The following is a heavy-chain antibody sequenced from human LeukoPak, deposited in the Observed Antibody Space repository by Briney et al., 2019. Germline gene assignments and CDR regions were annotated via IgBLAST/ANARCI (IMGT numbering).Heavy chain of an antibody. CDR3: AKDVGKWESLHFFDY. D-gene: IGHD1-26*01. CDR2: ISGSGAST. Sequence: PGVSLRLSCLTSGFTLSTNAMSWVRQAPGKGLEWISGISGSGASTYYADSVKGRFTISRDDSRNTLYLQMNSLRGDDTAVYYCAKDVGKWESLHFFDYWGQGILVTVSS. J-gene: IGHJ4*02. V-gene: IGHV3-23*01. CDR1: GFTLSTNA.